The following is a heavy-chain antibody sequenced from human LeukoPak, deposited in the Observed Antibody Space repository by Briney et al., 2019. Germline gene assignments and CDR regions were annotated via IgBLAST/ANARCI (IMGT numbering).Heavy chain of an antibody. Sequence: ASVKVSCKASGYTFTSYGISWVRQAPGQGLEWMGWISAYNGDTNYAQKLQGRVTMTTDTSTSTAYMELRSLRSDDTAVYYCASSRGSGSYYNRRTRYYFDYWGQGTLVTVSS. CDR2: ISAYNGDT. CDR3: ASSRGSGSYYNRRTRYYFDY. CDR1: GYTFTSYG. J-gene: IGHJ4*02. D-gene: IGHD3-10*01. V-gene: IGHV1-18*01.